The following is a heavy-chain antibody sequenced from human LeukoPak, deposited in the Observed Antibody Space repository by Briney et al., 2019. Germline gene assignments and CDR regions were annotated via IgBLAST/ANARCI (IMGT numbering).Heavy chain of an antibody. Sequence: SETLSLTCAVYGGSFSGYYWSWIRQPPGKGLEWIGEINHSGSTNYNPSLKSRVTISVDTSKNQFSLKLSSVTAADTAVYYCARRTIRGSGYYYYYYYMDVWGKGTTVTISS. CDR1: GGSFSGYY. V-gene: IGHV4-34*01. D-gene: IGHD3-10*01. CDR3: ARRTIRGSGYYYYYYYMDV. J-gene: IGHJ6*03. CDR2: INHSGST.